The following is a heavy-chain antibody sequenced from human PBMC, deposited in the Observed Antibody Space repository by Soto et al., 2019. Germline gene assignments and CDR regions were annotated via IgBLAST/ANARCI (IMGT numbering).Heavy chain of an antibody. D-gene: IGHD4-17*01. Sequence: EVQLVESGGGLVQPGGSLKLSCAASGFTFSGSAMHWVRQASGKGLEWVGRIRSKANSYATAYAASVKGRFTISRDDSKNTAYLQMNSLKTEDTAVYYCTRSDYGDYGEYDFDYWGQGTLVTVSS. CDR1: GFTFSGSA. V-gene: IGHV3-73*01. CDR3: TRSDYGDYGEYDFDY. J-gene: IGHJ4*02. CDR2: IRSKANSYAT.